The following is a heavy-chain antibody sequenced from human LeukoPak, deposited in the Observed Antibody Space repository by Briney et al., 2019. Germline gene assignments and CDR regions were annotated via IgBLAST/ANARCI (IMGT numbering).Heavy chain of an antibody. J-gene: IGHJ4*02. V-gene: IGHV4-34*01. Sequence: SETLSLTCAVDGGSFSGYYWSWIRQPPGKGLEWIGEINHSGSTNYNPSLKSRVTISVDTSKNQFSLKLSSVTAADTAVYYCARYRGSSGYLGVQSLYYFDYWGQGTLVTVSS. D-gene: IGHD3-22*01. CDR1: GGSFSGYY. CDR3: ARYRGSSGYLGVQSLYYFDY. CDR2: INHSGST.